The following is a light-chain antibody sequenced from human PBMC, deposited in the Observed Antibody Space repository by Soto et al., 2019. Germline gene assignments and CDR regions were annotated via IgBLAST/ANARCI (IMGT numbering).Light chain of an antibody. CDR2: DAS. V-gene: IGKV1-5*01. CDR1: QSISSW. J-gene: IGKJ1*01. Sequence: EMTQKQNTLSASVGDRDTITCRASQSISSWLAWYQQKPGKAPKLLIYDASSLESGVPSRFSGSGSGTKFTLTIAILQPDDFTTYYSQVSAILSGTFAPGTKVDI. CDR3: QVSAILSGT.